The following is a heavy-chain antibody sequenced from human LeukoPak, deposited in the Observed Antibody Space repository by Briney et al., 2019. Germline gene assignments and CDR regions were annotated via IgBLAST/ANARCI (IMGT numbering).Heavy chain of an antibody. D-gene: IGHD4-11*01. J-gene: IGHJ5*02. CDR3: ARGDSNYDWFDP. CDR2: INAGNGNT. V-gene: IGHV1-3*01. Sequence: ASVKVSCKASGYTFTSYAMHWVRQAPGQRLEWMGWINAGNGNTKYSQKFQGRVTITRNTSISTAYMELSSLRSEDTAVYYCARGDSNYDWFDPWGQGTLVTVSS. CDR1: GYTFTSYA.